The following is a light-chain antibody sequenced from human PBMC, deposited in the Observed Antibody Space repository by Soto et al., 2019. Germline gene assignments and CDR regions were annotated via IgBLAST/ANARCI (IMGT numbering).Light chain of an antibody. CDR1: ESLGTW. J-gene: IGKJ4*01. Sequence: DIQMTQSPSTLSAYVGDRVIITCRASESLGTWLAWYQQKPGTAPILLIYDVSRLESGVPSRFSGRGSGTDFTLTISSLQPDDFATYYCQQYFSYPLTFGGGTKVEIK. CDR2: DVS. V-gene: IGKV1-5*01. CDR3: QQYFSYPLT.